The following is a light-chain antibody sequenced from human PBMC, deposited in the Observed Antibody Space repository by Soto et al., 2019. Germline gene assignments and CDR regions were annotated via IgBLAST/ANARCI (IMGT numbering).Light chain of an antibody. CDR3: HQYDDWLRLT. CDR1: QSVNIY. J-gene: IGKJ4*01. Sequence: EMVMTQSPATLSVSPGERATLSCTASQSVNIYLAWYQQKPGQAPRLLIFGASSRATGIPARFSGSGSGTEFNLTISSLQSEDFAAYFCHQYDDWLRLTFGGGTKVEIK. V-gene: IGKV3D-15*01. CDR2: GAS.